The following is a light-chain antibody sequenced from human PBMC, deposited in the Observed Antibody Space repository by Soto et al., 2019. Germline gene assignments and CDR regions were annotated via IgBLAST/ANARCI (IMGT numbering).Light chain of an antibody. CDR3: QQSYSTSYT. V-gene: IGKV1-39*01. Sequence: DIQMTQSPSSLSASVGDRVTITCRASQSISSYLNWYQQKPGKAPKLLIYAAFSLQSGVPSRFSGSGSGTDFTLTISSLQPEDFATYYCQQSYSTSYTLGQGTKLEIK. CDR2: AAF. CDR1: QSISSY. J-gene: IGKJ2*01.